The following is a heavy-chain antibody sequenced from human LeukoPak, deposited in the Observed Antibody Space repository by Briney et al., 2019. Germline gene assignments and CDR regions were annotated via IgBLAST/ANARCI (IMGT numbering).Heavy chain of an antibody. CDR3: ARSYSSSWYRDSYYYYMDV. D-gene: IGHD6-13*01. V-gene: IGHV3-74*01. CDR1: GFTFSSYW. CDR2: INSGGSST. J-gene: IGHJ6*03. Sequence: PGGSLRLSCAASGFTFSSYWMHWVRQAPGKGLVWVSRINSGGSSTSYADSVKGRFTISRDNAKNTLYLQMNSLRAEDTAVYYCARSYSSSWYRDSYYYYMDVWGKGTTVTVSS.